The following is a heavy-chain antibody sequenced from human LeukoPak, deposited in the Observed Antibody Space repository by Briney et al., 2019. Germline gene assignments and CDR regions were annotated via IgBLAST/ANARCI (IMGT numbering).Heavy chain of an antibody. J-gene: IGHJ6*02. V-gene: IGHV3-66*01. CDR1: GFTVSSNY. CDR2: IYSGGST. Sequence: GGSLRLSCAASGFTVSSNYMSWVRQAPGKGLEWVSVIYSGGSTYYADSVKGRFTISRDNSKNTLYLQMNSLRAEDTAVYYCARDLYDSSGYSNYYYYYGMDVWAKGPRSPSP. D-gene: IGHD3-22*01. CDR3: ARDLYDSSGYSNYYYYYGMDV.